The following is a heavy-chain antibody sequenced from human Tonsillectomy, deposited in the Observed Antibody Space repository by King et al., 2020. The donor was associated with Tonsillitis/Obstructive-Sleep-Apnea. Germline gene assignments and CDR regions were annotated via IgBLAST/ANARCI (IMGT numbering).Heavy chain of an antibody. CDR1: GGSFSGYY. D-gene: IGHD3-3*01. Sequence: VQLPQWGAGLLKPSETLSLPCAVYGGSFSGYYWSWIRQPPGKGLEWIGEINHSGSTNYNPSLKSRVTISVDTSKNQFSLKLSSVTAADTAVYYCARGRTYYDFWSGSERYYMDVWGKGTTVTVSS. J-gene: IGHJ6*03. CDR2: INHSGST. CDR3: ARGRTYYDFWSGSERYYMDV. V-gene: IGHV4-34*01.